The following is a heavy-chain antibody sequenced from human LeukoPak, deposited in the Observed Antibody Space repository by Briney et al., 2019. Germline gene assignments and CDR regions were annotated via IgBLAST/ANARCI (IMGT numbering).Heavy chain of an antibody. CDR3: AKVYSDGLAAYFDY. D-gene: IGHD5-18*01. J-gene: IGHJ4*02. V-gene: IGHV3-9*01. CDR2: ISWNSGSI. Sequence: PGGSLRLFCAASGFTFDDYAMHWVRQAPGKGLEWVSGISWNSGSIGYADSVKGRFTISRDNAKNSLYLQMNSLRAEDTALYYCAKVYSDGLAAYFDYWGQGTLVTVSS. CDR1: GFTFDDYA.